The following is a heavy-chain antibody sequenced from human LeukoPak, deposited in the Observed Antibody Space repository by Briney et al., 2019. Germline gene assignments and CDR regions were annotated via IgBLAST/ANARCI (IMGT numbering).Heavy chain of an antibody. V-gene: IGHV4-34*01. CDR3: ARTGSRLYYYGSGSYTNWFDP. J-gene: IGHJ5*02. CDR1: GESFSAYY. CDR2: INHSGST. Sequence: SETLSLTCAVFGESFSAYYWNWIRQPPGKGLEWIGEINHSGSTNYNPSLKSRVTISVDTSKNQFSLKLSSVTAADTAVYYCARTGSRLYYYGSGSYTNWFDPWGQGTLVTVSS. D-gene: IGHD3-10*01.